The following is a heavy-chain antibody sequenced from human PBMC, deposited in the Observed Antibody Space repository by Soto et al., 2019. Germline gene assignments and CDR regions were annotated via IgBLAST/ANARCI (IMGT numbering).Heavy chain of an antibody. CDR1: GGSISRYY. Sequence: SQTLSLTCTVAGGSISRYYWSWIRQPPGKGLKKIGYIFYSESTNYNPSLKSRVTISVDTPKNQISLKMSSVTAADTAIYYCARLHYYDSSDLDSWGQGTLVTVS. CDR3: ARLHYYDSSDLDS. D-gene: IGHD3-22*01. J-gene: IGHJ4*02. V-gene: IGHV4-59*01. CDR2: IFYSEST.